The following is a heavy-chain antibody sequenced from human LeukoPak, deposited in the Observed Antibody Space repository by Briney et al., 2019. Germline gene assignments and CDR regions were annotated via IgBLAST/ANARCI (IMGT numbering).Heavy chain of an antibody. D-gene: IGHD4-17*01. V-gene: IGHV3-9*01. J-gene: IGHJ4*02. CDR2: ISWNSGSI. CDR1: GFTFDDYA. Sequence: PGGSLILSCAASGFTFDDYAMHWVRQAPGKGLEWVSGISWNSGSIGYADSVKGRFTISRDNAKNSLYLQMNSLRAEDTALYYCAQAWTYGDYGNYFDYWGQGTLVTVSS. CDR3: AQAWTYGDYGNYFDY.